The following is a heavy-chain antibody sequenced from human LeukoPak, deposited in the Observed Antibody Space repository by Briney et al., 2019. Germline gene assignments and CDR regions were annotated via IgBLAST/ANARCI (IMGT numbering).Heavy chain of an antibody. V-gene: IGHV3-7*01. CDR3: ARARRPDGVVPAARYMDV. CDR2: IKHDGSDK. D-gene: IGHD2-2*01. CDR1: GFTFSSYW. Sequence: GGSLRLSCAASGFTFSSYWMSWVRQAPGKGLERVAYIKHDGSDKYHVDSVKGRFTISRDNSKNSLYLQMNSLRADDTAVYYCARARRPDGVVPAARYMDVWGKGTTVTVSS. J-gene: IGHJ6*03.